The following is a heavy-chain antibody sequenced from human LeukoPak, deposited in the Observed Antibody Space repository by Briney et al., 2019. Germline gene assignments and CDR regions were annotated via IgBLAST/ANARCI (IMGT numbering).Heavy chain of an antibody. V-gene: IGHV3-30*18. CDR2: ISYDGSNK. Sequence: PGGSLRLSCAASGFTFSSYGMHWVRQAPGKGLEWVAVISYDGSNKYYADSVKGRFTISRDNSKNTLYLQMYSLRAEDTCVYYCAKGSDYPDNWGQGTLVTVSS. CDR3: AKGSDYPDN. CDR1: GFTFSSYG. J-gene: IGHJ4*02.